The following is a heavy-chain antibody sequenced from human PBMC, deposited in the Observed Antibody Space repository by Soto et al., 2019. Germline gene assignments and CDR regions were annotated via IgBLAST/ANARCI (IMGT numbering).Heavy chain of an antibody. CDR1: GGPFRGDY. D-gene: IGHD1-26*01. V-gene: IGHV4-34*01. Sequence: PSESLSLTCGVAGGPFRGDYWGWIRQPPGKGLEWIGEINHSGSTNYNPSLRSRVTISVDTSKNQFSLKLSSVTAADTAVYYCARGTKWELLYYFDYWGQGTLVTVSS. J-gene: IGHJ4*02. CDR3: ARGTKWELLYYFDY. CDR2: INHSGST.